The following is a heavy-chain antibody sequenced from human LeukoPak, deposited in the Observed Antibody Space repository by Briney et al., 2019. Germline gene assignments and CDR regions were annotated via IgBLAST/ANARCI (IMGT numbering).Heavy chain of an antibody. CDR1: GGSISSGGYY. J-gene: IGHJ4*02. D-gene: IGHD3-22*01. V-gene: IGHV4-31*03. Sequence: SETLSLTCTVSGGSISSGGYYWSWIRQHPGKGLEWIGYIYYSGSTYYNPSLNSRVTISVDTSKNQFSLKLSSVTAADTAVYYCARANYSSGYYYFDYWGQGTLVTVSS. CDR2: IYYSGST. CDR3: ARANYSSGYYYFDY.